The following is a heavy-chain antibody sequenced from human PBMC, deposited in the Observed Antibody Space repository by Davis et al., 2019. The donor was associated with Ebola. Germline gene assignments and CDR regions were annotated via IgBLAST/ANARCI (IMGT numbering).Heavy chain of an antibody. CDR3: AREGRAAAGTGGMDV. D-gene: IGHD6-13*01. J-gene: IGHJ6*02. V-gene: IGHV4-38-2*02. CDR2: MFQTTDT. Sequence: PSETLSLTCALSGYFIDSGYYWAWIRHTPEKGLEWIGSMFQTTDTFYNPSLKSRATISVDRSKNQFTLNLNFVTAADTAVYYCAREGRAAAGTGGMDVWGQGTTVTVSS. CDR1: GYFIDSGYY.